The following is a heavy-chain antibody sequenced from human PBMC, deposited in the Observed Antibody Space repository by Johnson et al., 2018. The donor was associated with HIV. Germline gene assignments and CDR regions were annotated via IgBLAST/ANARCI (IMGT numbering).Heavy chain of an antibody. CDR1: GFTFDDYA. V-gene: IGHV3-66*01. Sequence: VQLVESGGGLVQPGRSLRLSCAASGFTFDDYAMHWVRQAPGKGLEWVSVIYSGGSTYYADSVKGRFTISRDNSKNTLYLQMNSLRAEDTAVYYCASLSSSLFGAFDIWGQGTMVTVSS. D-gene: IGHD6-13*01. CDR2: IYSGGST. J-gene: IGHJ3*02. CDR3: ASLSSSLFGAFDI.